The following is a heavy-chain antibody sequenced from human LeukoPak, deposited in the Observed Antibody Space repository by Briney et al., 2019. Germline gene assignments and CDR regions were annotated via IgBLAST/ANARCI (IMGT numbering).Heavy chain of an antibody. V-gene: IGHV3-33*01. D-gene: IGHD4-23*01. J-gene: IGHJ6*02. CDR2: IWYDGSNK. Sequence: GRSLRLSCAASGFTFSSYGMHWVRQAPGKGLEWVAVIWYDGSNKYYAASVKGRFTISRDNSKNTLYLQMNSLRAEDTAVYYCARATTVVTPNKYYYYYGMDVWGQGTTVTVSS. CDR1: GFTFSSYG. CDR3: ARATTVVTPNKYYYYYGMDV.